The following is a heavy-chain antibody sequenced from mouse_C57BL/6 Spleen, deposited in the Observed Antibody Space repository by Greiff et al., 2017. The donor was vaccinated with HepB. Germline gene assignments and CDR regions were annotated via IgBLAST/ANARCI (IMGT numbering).Heavy chain of an antibody. CDR1: GYTFTSYW. Sequence: VQLQQPGAELVKPGASVKMSCKASGYTFTSYWITWVKQRPGQGLEWIGDIYPGSGSTNYNEKFKSKATLTVDTSSSTAYMQLSSLTSEDSAVYYCARFDYDRGAFAYWGQGTLVTVSA. CDR3: ARFDYDRGAFAY. CDR2: IYPGSGST. D-gene: IGHD2-4*01. V-gene: IGHV1-55*01. J-gene: IGHJ3*01.